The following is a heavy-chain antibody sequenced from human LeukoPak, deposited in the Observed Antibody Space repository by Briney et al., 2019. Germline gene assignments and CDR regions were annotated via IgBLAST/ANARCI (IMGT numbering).Heavy chain of an antibody. J-gene: IGHJ6*02. CDR1: GFTVSNSD. CDR3: ARGPTHLYYGMDV. CDR2: IGVAGDT. Sequence: GGSLRLSCAASGFTVSNSDIHWVRQSTGGGLEWVSTIGVAGDTYYSASVKGRFTISRDNARNSLFLQMFSLKAEDTAIYYCARGPTHLYYGMDVWGPGTTVTVSS. D-gene: IGHD1-1*01. V-gene: IGHV3-13*01.